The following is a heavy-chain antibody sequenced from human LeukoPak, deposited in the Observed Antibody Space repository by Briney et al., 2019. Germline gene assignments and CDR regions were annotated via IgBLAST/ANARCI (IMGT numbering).Heavy chain of an antibody. CDR1: GFTFSSYD. CDR3: ARASSEQWPPYFDY. Sequence: PGGSLRLSCAASGFTFSSYDMHWVRQATGKGLEWVSAIGTAGDTYYPGSVKGRFTISRENAKNSLYLQMNSLRAGDTAVYYCARASSEQWPPYFDYWGQGTLVTVSS. V-gene: IGHV3-13*01. CDR2: IGTAGDT. D-gene: IGHD6-19*01. J-gene: IGHJ4*02.